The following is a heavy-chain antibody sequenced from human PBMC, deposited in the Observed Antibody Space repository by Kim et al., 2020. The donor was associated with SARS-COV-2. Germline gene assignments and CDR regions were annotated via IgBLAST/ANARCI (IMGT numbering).Heavy chain of an antibody. Sequence: GESLKISCKGSGYSFTSYWIGWVRQMPGKGLEWMGIIYPGDSDTRYSPSFQGQVTISADKSISTAYLQWSSLKASDTAMYYCARPYYYDSSGYYGRGTFDIWGPGKMITVSS. V-gene: IGHV5-51*01. J-gene: IGHJ3*02. CDR2: IYPGDSDT. CDR1: GYSFTSYW. D-gene: IGHD3-22*01. CDR3: ARPYYYDSSGYYGRGTFDI.